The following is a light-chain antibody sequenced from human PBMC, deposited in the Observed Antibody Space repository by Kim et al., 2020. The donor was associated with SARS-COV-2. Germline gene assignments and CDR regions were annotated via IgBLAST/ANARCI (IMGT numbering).Light chain of an antibody. Sequence: SASVGDRVTNTCRASQSISTWLAWYQQKPGKAPELLMYDASRLQSGVPSRFSGSGSGTEFTLTSSSRQPGDFATYDCQQYDSYSRTFGQGTKLEI. CDR1: QSISTW. J-gene: IGKJ2*01. CDR2: DAS. CDR3: QQYDSYSRT. V-gene: IGKV1-5*01.